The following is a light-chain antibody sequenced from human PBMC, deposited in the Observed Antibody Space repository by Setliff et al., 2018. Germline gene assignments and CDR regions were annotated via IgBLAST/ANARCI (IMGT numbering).Light chain of an antibody. J-gene: IGLJ1*01. Sequence: QSVLTQPRSVSGSPGQSVTISCTGTSSDVGGYNYVSWYQQHPGKAPKLMIYDVSKRPSGVPDRFSSSKSGNTASLTISGLQAEDEADYYCCSYAGSYTSLYVFGTGTKVTVL. CDR3: CSYAGSYTSLYV. V-gene: IGLV2-11*01. CDR2: DVS. CDR1: SSDVGGYNY.